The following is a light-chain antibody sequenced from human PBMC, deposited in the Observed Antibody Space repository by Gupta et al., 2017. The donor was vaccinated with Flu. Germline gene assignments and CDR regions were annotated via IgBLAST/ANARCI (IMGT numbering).Light chain of an antibody. V-gene: IGKV1-39*01. J-gene: IGKJ2*01. CDR2: AAS. CDR3: QQSYSTPYT. CDR1: QSISSY. Sequence: DLQVPHSPPSLSASVGDRVTITCRASQSISSYLNWYQQKPGQAPKLLIYAASSLQSGVPSRFSGSGSGTDFTLTISSRQPEDFATYYCQQSYSTPYTFGQGTKLEIK.